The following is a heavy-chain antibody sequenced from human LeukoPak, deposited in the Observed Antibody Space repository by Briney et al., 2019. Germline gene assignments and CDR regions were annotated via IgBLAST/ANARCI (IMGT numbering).Heavy chain of an antibody. J-gene: IGHJ4*02. CDR2: INPNSGGT. Sequence: ASVKVSCMASGYTFTGYYMHWVRQAPGQGLEWMGWINPNSGGTNYAQKFQGRVTMTRDTSISTAYMELSRLRSDDTAVYYCARDLHYDILTGYNYWGQGTLVTVSS. D-gene: IGHD3-9*01. CDR3: ARDLHYDILTGYNY. V-gene: IGHV1-2*02. CDR1: GYTFTGYY.